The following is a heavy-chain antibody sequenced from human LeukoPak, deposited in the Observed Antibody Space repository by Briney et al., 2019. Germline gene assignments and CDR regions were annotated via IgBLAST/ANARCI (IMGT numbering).Heavy chain of an antibody. Sequence: ASVKVSRKVSGYTLTELSMHWVRQAPGKGLEWMGGFDPEDGETIYAQKFQGRVIMTEDTSTDTAYMELSSLRSEDTAVYYCASPRNGGRNYGMDVWGQGTTVTVSS. D-gene: IGHD1-26*01. CDR2: FDPEDGET. J-gene: IGHJ6*02. CDR3: ASPRNGGRNYGMDV. CDR1: GYTLTELS. V-gene: IGHV1-24*01.